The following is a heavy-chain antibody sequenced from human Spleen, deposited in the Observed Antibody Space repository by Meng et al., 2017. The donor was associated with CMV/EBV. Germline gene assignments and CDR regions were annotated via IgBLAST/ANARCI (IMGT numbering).Heavy chain of an antibody. V-gene: IGHV1-2*02. J-gene: IGHJ3*02. CDR2: INPNSGGT. Sequence: ASVKVSCKASGYTFTGYYMHWVRQAPGQGLEWMGWINPNSGGTNYAQKFQGRVTMTRDTSISTAYMELSRLRSDDTAVYYCARVNWDSSLDAFDIWGQGTMVTVSS. CDR1: GYTFTGYY. D-gene: IGHD3-22*01. CDR3: ARVNWDSSLDAFDI.